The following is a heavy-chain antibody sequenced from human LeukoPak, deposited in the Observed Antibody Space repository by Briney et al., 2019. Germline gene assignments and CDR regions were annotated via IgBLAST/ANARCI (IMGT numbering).Heavy chain of an antibody. V-gene: IGHV3-7*04. D-gene: IGHD3-10*01. CDR1: GFTFSSHW. CDR3: ARDRGYGDY. J-gene: IGHJ4*02. Sequence: GGSLRLSCAASGFTFSSHWMSWVRQAPGKGLEWAANIKQDGREQYYVDSVKGRFTISRDNAKNSLYLQMNSLRAEDTAVYYCARDRGYGDYRGQGTLVTVSS. CDR2: IKQDGREQ.